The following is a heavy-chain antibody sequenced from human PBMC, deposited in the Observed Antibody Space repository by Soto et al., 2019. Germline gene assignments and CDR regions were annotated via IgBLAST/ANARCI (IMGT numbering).Heavy chain of an antibody. Sequence: QVQLQESGPGLVKPSETLSLTCTVSGGSISSYYWSWIRQPPGKGLEWIGYIYYSGSTNYNPSLKGRVTLSVATSKTQYSRKPSPVAAADTGVYYCARLRERGYHYGAGLDYWGQGTLVTVSS. D-gene: IGHD5-18*01. CDR2: IYYSGST. CDR1: GGSISSYY. V-gene: IGHV4-59*08. J-gene: IGHJ4*02. CDR3: ARLRERGYHYGAGLDY.